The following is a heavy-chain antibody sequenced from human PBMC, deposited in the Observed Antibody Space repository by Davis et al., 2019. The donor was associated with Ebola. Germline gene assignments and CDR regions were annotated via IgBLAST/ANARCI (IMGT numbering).Heavy chain of an antibody. J-gene: IGHJ4*02. CDR2: INPSGGST. Sequence: ASVKVSCKASGYTFTTYYMHWVRQAPGQGLEWMGIINPSGGSTSYTQKFQGRVTMTMDTSTSTVYMELSSLRSEDTAVYYCARVGEGYGSGSYFYWGQGTLVTVSS. V-gene: IGHV1-46*01. CDR3: ARVGEGYGSGSYFY. D-gene: IGHD3-10*01. CDR1: GYTFTTYY.